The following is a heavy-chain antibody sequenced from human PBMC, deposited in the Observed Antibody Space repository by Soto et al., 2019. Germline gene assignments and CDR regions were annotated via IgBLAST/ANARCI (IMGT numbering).Heavy chain of an antibody. CDR1: GGSISSGNYY. D-gene: IGHD3-10*01. CDR2: IDYSGST. Sequence: QVQLQESGPGLVKPSQTLSLTCTVSGGSISSGNYYWNWIRQHPGKGLEWIGYIDYSGSTYYNPSPMSRLTISVETTKNQFSLKLTSVTAAYTDVYLCAREELWFAESYLRVDGFDIWGQGTMVTVSS. V-gene: IGHV4-31*03. CDR3: AREELWFAESYLRVDGFDI. J-gene: IGHJ3*02.